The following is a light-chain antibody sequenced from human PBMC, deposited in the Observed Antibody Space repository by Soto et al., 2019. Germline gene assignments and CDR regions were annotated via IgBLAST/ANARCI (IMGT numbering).Light chain of an antibody. Sequence: EIVLIQSPATLSLSPGERATLSCRASQSVSSDLAWYQQKPGQAPRLLIYDASNRATGIPARFSGSGSGTDFTLTISSLEAEDFAVYYCQQRSNWPPITFGQGTRLEIK. CDR2: DAS. V-gene: IGKV3-11*01. CDR3: QQRSNWPPIT. J-gene: IGKJ5*01. CDR1: QSVSSD.